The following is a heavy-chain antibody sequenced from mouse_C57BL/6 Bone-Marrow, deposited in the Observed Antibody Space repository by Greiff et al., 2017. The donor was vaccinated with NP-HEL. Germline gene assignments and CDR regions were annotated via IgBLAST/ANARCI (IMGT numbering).Heavy chain of an antibody. CDR3: ASHGGWFAY. V-gene: IGHV5-12*01. CDR1: GFTFSDYY. D-gene: IGHD1-1*02. Sequence: EVQRVESGGGLVQPGGSLKLSCAASGFTFSDYYMYWVRQTPEKRLEWVAYISNGGGSTYYPDTVKGRFTISRDNAKNTLYLQMSRLKSEDTAMYYCASHGGWFAYWGQGTLVTVSA. J-gene: IGHJ3*01. CDR2: ISNGGGST.